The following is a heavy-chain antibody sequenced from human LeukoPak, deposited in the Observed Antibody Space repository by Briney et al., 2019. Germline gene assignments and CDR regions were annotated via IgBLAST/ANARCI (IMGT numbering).Heavy chain of an antibody. J-gene: IGHJ5*02. CDR1: GFTFSSYA. D-gene: IGHD1-7*01. CDR3: ARPHLSRGKLELRSWFDP. V-gene: IGHV3-30*15. CDR2: ISYDGSNK. Sequence: PGRSLRLSCAASGFTFSSYAMHWVRQAPGKGLEWVAVISYDGSNKYYADSVKGRFTISRDNSKNTLYLQMSSLRAEDTAVYYCARPHLSRGKLELRSWFDPWGQGTLVTVSS.